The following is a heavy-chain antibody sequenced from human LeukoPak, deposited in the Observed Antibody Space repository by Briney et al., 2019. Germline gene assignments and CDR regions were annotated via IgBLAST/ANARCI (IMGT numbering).Heavy chain of an antibody. J-gene: IGHJ4*02. CDR3: ARASDDWGPATSTDY. V-gene: IGHV3-30*04. Sequence: GGSLRLSCAASGFTFSSYAMHWVRQAPGKGLEWVAVISYDGSNKYYADSVKGRFTISRDNSKNTLYLQMNSLRAEDTAVYYCARASDDWGPATSTDYWGQGTLVTVSS. D-gene: IGHD7-27*01. CDR1: GFTFSSYA. CDR2: ISYDGSNK.